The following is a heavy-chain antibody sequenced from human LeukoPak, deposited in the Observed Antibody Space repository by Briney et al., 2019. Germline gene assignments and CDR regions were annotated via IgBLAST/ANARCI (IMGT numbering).Heavy chain of an antibody. CDR1: GYTFTGYY. D-gene: IGHD6-6*01. CDR2: INPNSGGT. V-gene: IGHV1-2*02. Sequence: VASVKVSCKASGYTFTGYYMHWVRQAPGQGLEWMGWINPNSGGTNYAQKFQGRVTMTRDTSISTAYMELSRLRSDDTAVYYCARVRGYSSSSFFYWGQGTLVTVSS. CDR3: ARVRGYSSSSFFY. J-gene: IGHJ4*02.